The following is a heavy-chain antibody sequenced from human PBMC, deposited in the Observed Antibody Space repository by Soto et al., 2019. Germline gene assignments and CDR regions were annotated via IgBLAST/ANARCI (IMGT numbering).Heavy chain of an antibody. D-gene: IGHD3-3*01. CDR2: ISGSGGST. CDR3: AGITIFGVVIYYFDY. V-gene: IGHV3-23*01. J-gene: IGHJ4*02. Sequence: GGSMRLSCAASGFTFSSYAMSWVRQAPGKGLEWVSAISGSGGSTYYADSVKGRFTISRDNSKNTLYLQMNSLRAEDTAVYYCAGITIFGVVIYYFDYWGQGTLVTVSS. CDR1: GFTFSSYA.